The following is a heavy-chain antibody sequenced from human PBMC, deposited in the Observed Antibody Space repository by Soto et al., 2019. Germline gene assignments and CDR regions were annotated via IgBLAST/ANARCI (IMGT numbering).Heavy chain of an antibody. J-gene: IGHJ4*02. CDR3: AHGDPLDFHY. CDR2: IYWNGIE. V-gene: IGHV2-5*01. CDR1: GFSLSPSGEA. Sequence: QITLKESGPALVKPTQTLTLTCTFSGFSLSPSGEAVGWIRQPPGKALEWLALIYWNGIERYSPSLKSRLTITKDTSKNQVVLTVTKMDPVDTATYFCAHGDPLDFHYWGQGTLVTVSP. D-gene: IGHD3-10*01.